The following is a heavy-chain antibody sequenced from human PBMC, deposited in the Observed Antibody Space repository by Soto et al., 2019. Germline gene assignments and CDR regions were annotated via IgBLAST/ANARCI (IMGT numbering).Heavy chain of an antibody. CDR2: IYSGGSI. CDR3: ARDGHGSRSYYNGFDAFDI. J-gene: IGHJ3*02. V-gene: IGHV3-66*01. Sequence: EVQLVESGGGLVQPGGSLRLSCAASGFTVSSNYMSWVRQAPGKGLEWVSVIYSGGSIYYADSVKGGFTISRDNSKNTLYLQMNSLGAEDKAVYYCARDGHGSRSYYNGFDAFDIWGQGTMVTVSS. D-gene: IGHD3-10*01. CDR1: GFTVSSNY.